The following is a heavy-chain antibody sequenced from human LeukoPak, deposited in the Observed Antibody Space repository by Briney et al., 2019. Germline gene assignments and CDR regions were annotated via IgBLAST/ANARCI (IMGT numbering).Heavy chain of an antibody. Sequence: PGGSLRLSCAASGFTFSSYGMSWVRQAPGKGLEWVSAISGSGGSTYYADSVKGRFTISRDNAKNSLYLQMNSLRAEDTAVYYCARDPYYYDSSGYSPLDYWGQGTLVTVSS. D-gene: IGHD3-22*01. V-gene: IGHV3-23*01. J-gene: IGHJ4*02. CDR1: GFTFSSYG. CDR3: ARDPYYYDSSGYSPLDY. CDR2: ISGSGGST.